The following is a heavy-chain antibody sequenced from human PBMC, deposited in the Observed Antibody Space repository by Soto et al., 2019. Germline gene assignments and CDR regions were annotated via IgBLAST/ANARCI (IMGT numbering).Heavy chain of an antibody. Sequence: SVKVSCKASGFTFTNSAVQWVRQARGQRLEWIGWIVVGSGSTDYAQKFQERVTLTRDMSTSTAYMQWSSLRASDTAMYYCARQIYDSDTGPNFQYYFDSWGQGTPVTVSS. V-gene: IGHV1-58*01. CDR1: GFTFTNSA. J-gene: IGHJ4*02. D-gene: IGHD3-22*01. CDR3: ARQIYDSDTGPNFQYYFDS. CDR2: IVVGSGST.